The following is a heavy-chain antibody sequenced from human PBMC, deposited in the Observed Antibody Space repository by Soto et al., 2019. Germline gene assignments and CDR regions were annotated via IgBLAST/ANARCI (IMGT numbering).Heavy chain of an antibody. Sequence: GGSLRLSCAASGFTFSTTGMHWVRQAPGKGLEWVAMISHDGGVKHYTDSVKGRFTISRDTSNNTVYLQMNSLRPEDTAMYHCAKDLYGAGSYNYFDPWGQGTLVPASS. CDR2: ISHDGGVK. CDR3: AKDLYGAGSYNYFDP. D-gene: IGHD6-6*01. J-gene: IGHJ5*02. CDR1: GFTFSTTG. V-gene: IGHV3-30*18.